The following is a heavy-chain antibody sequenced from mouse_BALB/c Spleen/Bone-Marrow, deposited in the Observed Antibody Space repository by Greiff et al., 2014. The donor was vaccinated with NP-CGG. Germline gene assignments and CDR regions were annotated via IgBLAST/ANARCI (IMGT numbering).Heavy chain of an antibody. J-gene: IGHJ3*01. CDR1: GFNTKDTY. CDR3: AVYYYGSSLFAY. V-gene: IGHV14-3*02. Sequence: DVKLVESGAELVKPGASVKLSCTASGFNTKDTYMHWVKQRPEQGLEWIGRIDPANGNTKYDPKFQGKATITADTSSNTAYLQLSSLTSENTAVYYCAVYYYGSSLFAYWGQGTLVTVSA. D-gene: IGHD1-1*01. CDR2: IDPANGNT.